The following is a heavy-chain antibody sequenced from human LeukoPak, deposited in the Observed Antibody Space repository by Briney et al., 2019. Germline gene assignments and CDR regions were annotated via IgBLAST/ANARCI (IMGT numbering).Heavy chain of an antibody. J-gene: IGHJ4*02. Sequence: GGSLRLSCTASALTFSNSWMSWVRQAPGKGLEWVANIKQDGSETNYVDSVKGRFTISRDNAKNSLFLQMNSLRGEYTGIYYCARHLAGDSIYRHFDHWGQGTLVTASS. V-gene: IGHV3-7*04. D-gene: IGHD5/OR15-5a*01. CDR2: IKQDGSET. CDR3: ARHLAGDSIYRHFDH. CDR1: ALTFSNSW.